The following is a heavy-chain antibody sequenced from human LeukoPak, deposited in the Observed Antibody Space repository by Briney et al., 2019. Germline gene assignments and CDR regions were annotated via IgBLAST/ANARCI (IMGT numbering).Heavy chain of an antibody. CDR2: IYYSGST. D-gene: IGHD2-2*01. J-gene: IGHJ6*02. Sequence: SETLSLTCTVSGGSISSYYWSWIRQPPGKGLEGIGYIYYSGSTNYNPSLKSRVTISVDTSKNQFSLKLSSVTAADTAVYYCARDFGVRYCSSTSCPDAPYYYYGMDVWGQETTVTVSS. V-gene: IGHV4-59*01. CDR1: GGSISSYY. CDR3: ARDFGVRYCSSTSCPDAPYYYYGMDV.